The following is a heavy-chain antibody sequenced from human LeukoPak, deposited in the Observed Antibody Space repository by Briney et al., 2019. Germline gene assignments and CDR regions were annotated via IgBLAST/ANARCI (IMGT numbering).Heavy chain of an antibody. CDR1: VGSFHIYA. CDR3: ARSHSSSWYDGYYYGMDV. D-gene: IGHD6-13*01. Sequence: SGTVSFKASVGSFHIYAISWERQAPGKELEWMGKIITILGIANYAQKFQGRVTITADKSTSTAYMELSSLRSEDTAVYYCARSHSSSWYDGYYYGMDVWGQGTTVTVSS. J-gene: IGHJ6*02. CDR2: IITILGIA. V-gene: IGHV1-69*04.